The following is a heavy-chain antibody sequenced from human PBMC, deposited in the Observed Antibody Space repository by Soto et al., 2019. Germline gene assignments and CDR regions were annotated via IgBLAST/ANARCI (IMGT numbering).Heavy chain of an antibody. V-gene: IGHV1-69*13. CDR1: GGTFSSYA. D-gene: IGHD5-18*01. CDR2: IIPIFGTA. CDR3: ARDIVDTAMVPVGTSYGMDV. Sequence: ASVKVSCKASGGTFSSYAISWVRQAPGQGLEWMGGIIPIFGTANYAQKFQGRVTITADESTSTAYMELSSLRSEDTAVYYCARDIVDTAMVPVGTSYGMDVWGQGTTVTVSS. J-gene: IGHJ6*02.